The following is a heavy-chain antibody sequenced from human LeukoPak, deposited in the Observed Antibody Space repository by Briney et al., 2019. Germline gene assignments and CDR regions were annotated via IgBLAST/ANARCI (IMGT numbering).Heavy chain of an antibody. CDR1: GFTFSSYA. V-gene: IGHV3-30-3*01. J-gene: IGHJ4*02. CDR3: ARDGTDTAMVSVDY. Sequence: GGSLRLSCAASGFTFSSYAMHWVRQAPGKGLEWVAVISYDGSNKYYADSVKGRFTISRDNSKNTLYLQMNSLRAEDTAVYYCARDGTDTAMVSVDYWGQGTLVTVSS. D-gene: IGHD5-18*01. CDR2: ISYDGSNK.